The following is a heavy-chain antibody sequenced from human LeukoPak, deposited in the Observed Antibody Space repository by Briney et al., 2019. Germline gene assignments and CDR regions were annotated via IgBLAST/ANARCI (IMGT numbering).Heavy chain of an antibody. CDR1: GYTFTSYD. V-gene: IGHV1-8*01. CDR3: ARAPGNYDFWSGYYIYYYYYMDV. J-gene: IGHJ6*03. CDR2: MNPNSGNT. Sequence: ASVKVSCKASGYTFTSYDINWVRQAPGQGLEWMGWMNPNSGNTGYAQKFQGRVTMTRNTSISTAYMELSSLRSEDTAVYYCARAPGNYDFWSGYYIYYYYYMDVWGKGTTVTVSS. D-gene: IGHD3-3*01.